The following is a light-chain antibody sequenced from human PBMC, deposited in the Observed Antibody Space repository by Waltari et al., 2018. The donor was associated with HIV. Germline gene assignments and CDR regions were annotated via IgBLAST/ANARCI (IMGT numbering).Light chain of an antibody. V-gene: IGKV3D-20*02. CDR3: QHRGHWPS. CDR1: QNIGTR. J-gene: IGKJ4*01. Sequence: TQXPATLSLPAGTTATLSCRASQNIGTRLAWYKLHTGQPPLLLIXXASXXXXAGPDRXSGSGSGTNFTLTXXNLXXWDXAXYYCQHRGHWPSFGGGTRVEI. CDR2: XAS.